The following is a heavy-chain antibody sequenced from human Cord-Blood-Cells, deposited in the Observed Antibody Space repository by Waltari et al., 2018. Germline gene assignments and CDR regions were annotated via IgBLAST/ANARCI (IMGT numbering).Heavy chain of an antibody. CDR1: GGSFSGYY. D-gene: IGHD6-13*01. J-gene: IGHJ4*02. CDR3: ARVIAAADY. Sequence: QVQLQPWGAGLLKPSETLSFTCAVYGGSFSGYYWSCIRQPPGKGLGCLGEINHSGSTNYKPSLKSRVTISVDTSKNQFSLKLSSVTAADTAVYYCARVIAAADYWGQGTLVTVSS. CDR2: INHSGST. V-gene: IGHV4-34*01.